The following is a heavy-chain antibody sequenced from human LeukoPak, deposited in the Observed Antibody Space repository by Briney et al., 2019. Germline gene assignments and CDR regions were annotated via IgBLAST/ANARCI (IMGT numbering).Heavy chain of an antibody. J-gene: IGHJ4*02. D-gene: IGHD2-2*01. CDR2: INHSGST. CDR1: GGSFSGYY. CDR3: ARGGDQLPDDY. Sequence: SETLSLTCAVYGGSFSGYYWSWIRLPPGKGLEWIGEINHSGSTNYNPSLKSRVTISVDTSKNQFSLKLSSVTAADTAVYYCARGGDQLPDDYWGQGTLVTVSS. V-gene: IGHV4-34*01.